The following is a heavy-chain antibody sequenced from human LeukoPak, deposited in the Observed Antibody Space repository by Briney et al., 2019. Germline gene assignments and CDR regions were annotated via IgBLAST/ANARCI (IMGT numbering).Heavy chain of an antibody. CDR3: ARGRGWGTFDI. Sequence: GGSLRLSCAASGFTFSSYNMHWVRQGTGKGLEWVSAIGTAGDTYYPGSVKGRFTTSRENAKNSLYLQMNSLRVGDTAVYYCARGRGWGTFDIWGQGTMVTVSS. D-gene: IGHD3-10*01. CDR1: GFTFSSYN. CDR2: IGTAGDT. V-gene: IGHV3-13*04. J-gene: IGHJ3*02.